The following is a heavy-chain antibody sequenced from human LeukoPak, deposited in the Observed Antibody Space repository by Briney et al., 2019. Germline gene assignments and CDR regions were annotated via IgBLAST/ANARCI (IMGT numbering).Heavy chain of an antibody. J-gene: IGHJ4*02. CDR1: GGSISSHY. V-gene: IGHV4-59*11. D-gene: IGHD3-22*01. CDR3: ARGDYYDTRGGHFDY. Sequence: SETLSLTCTVSGGSISSHYWSWIRQPPGKGLEWIGYIYYSGSTNYNPSLKSRVTISVDTSKNQFSLKLSSVTAADTAVYYCARGDYYDTRGGHFDYWGQGTLVTVSS. CDR2: IYYSGST.